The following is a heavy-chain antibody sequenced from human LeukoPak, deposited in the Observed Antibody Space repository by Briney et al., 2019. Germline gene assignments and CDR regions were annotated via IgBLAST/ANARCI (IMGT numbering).Heavy chain of an antibody. CDR3: ARDGPYGSGIYRGNYYYMDV. CDR2: INAGNADT. Sequence: ASVKVSCKASGYTFTNYAIQWVRQAPGRRLEWMGWINAGNADTRYSQEFQGRVTMTTDTSTSTAYMELRSLRSDDTAVYYCARDGPYGSGIYRGNYYYMDVWGKGTTVTVSS. J-gene: IGHJ6*03. D-gene: IGHD3-10*01. V-gene: IGHV1-3*01. CDR1: GYTFTNYA.